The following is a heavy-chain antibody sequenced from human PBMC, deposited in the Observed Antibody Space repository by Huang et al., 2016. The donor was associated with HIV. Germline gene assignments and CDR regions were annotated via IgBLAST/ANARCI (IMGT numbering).Heavy chain of an antibody. CDR3: TRAVGFAENWFDI. CDR2: MNPDSGNT. J-gene: IGHJ5*02. D-gene: IGHD3-10*01. V-gene: IGHV1-8*02. CDR1: GYTFRDYS. Sequence: QVQLVQSGAEVKRPGASVKVSCKASGYTFRDYSINWVRQAPGQGLEWRGWMNPDSGNTGDAPSLQGRVTMTRDISISTADMELRSLRFEDTAVYYCTRAVGFAENWFDIWGQGTPVSVSS.